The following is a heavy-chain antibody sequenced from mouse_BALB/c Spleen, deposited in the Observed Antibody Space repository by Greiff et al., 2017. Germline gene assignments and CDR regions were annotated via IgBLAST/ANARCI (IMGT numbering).Heavy chain of an antibody. Sequence: VQLQQSGPELVKPGASVKISCKASGYSFTGYNMNWVKQSNGKSLEWIGLINPYNGGTSYNQKFKGKATLTVDKSSSTAYMELLSLTSEDSAVYYCARGGGNLGFAYWGQGTLVTVSA. CDR1: GYSFTGYN. CDR2: INPYNGGT. D-gene: IGHD2-1*01. V-gene: IGHV1-18*01. CDR3: ARGGGNLGFAY. J-gene: IGHJ3*01.